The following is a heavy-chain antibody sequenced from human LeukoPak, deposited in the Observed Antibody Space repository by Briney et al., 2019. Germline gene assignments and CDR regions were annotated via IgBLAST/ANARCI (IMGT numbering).Heavy chain of an antibody. D-gene: IGHD4-11*01. CDR1: GFTFSSYA. J-gene: IGHJ4*02. V-gene: IGHV3-23*01. CDR3: AGAGTTVTRTTDY. Sequence: QSGGSLRLSCAASGFTFSSYAMSWVRQAPGKGLEWVSAISGSGGSTYYADSVKGRFTISRDNSKNTLYLQMNSLRAEDTAVYYCAGAGTTVTRTTDYWGQGTLVTVSS. CDR2: ISGSGGST.